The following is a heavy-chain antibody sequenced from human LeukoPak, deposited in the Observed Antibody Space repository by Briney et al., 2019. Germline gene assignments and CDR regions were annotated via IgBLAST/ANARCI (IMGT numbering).Heavy chain of an antibody. D-gene: IGHD5-18*01. CDR1: GYTFTSYY. J-gene: IGHJ4*02. CDR3: ARDSGYSYGFSASGFDY. CDR2: INPSGGST. Sequence: ASVKVSCKASGYTFTSYYMHWVRQAPGQGLEWMGIINPSGGSTSYAQKFQGRVTMTRDMSTSTVYMELSSLRSEDTAVYYCARDSGYSYGFSASGFDYWGQGTLVTVSS. V-gene: IGHV1-46*01.